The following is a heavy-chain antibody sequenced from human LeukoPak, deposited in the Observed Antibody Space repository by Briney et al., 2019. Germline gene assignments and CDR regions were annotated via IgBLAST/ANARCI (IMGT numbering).Heavy chain of an antibody. CDR3: ARESWTMTSDY. CDR1: GFTFSSYS. J-gene: IGHJ4*02. D-gene: IGHD3-22*01. Sequence: GGSLRFSCAASGFTFSSYSMNWVRQAPGKGLEWVSSISSSSSYIYYADSVKGRFTISRDNAKNSLYLQMNSLRAEDTAVYYCARESWTMTSDYWGQGTLVTVSS. CDR2: ISSSSSYI. V-gene: IGHV3-21*01.